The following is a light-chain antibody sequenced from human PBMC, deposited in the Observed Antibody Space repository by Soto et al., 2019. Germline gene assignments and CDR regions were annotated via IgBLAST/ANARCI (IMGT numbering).Light chain of an antibody. CDR2: GAS. J-gene: IGKJ1*01. CDR1: QSVSSSY. V-gene: IGKV3-20*01. CDR3: QQYTGSPWT. Sequence: VLTQSPGTLSLSPGERATLSCRASQSVSSSYLAWYQQKPGQAPRLLIYGASSRAAGIPDRFSGSGSGTDFTLTISRLEPEDFAVYYCQQYTGSPWTFGPGTKVEIK.